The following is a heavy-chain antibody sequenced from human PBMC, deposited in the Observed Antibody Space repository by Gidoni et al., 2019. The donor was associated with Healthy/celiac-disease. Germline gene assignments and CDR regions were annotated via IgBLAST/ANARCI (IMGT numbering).Heavy chain of an antibody. CDR2: MNPNSGNT. CDR3: AREYNWFDP. Sequence: GYTFTRYDVTWVRQATGQGLEWMGGMNPNSGNTGYAQKFQCRVTMTRNTAISTAYMELSSLRSEDTAVYYCAREYNWFDPWGQGTLVTVSS. J-gene: IGHJ5*02. V-gene: IGHV1-8*01. CDR1: GYTFTRYD.